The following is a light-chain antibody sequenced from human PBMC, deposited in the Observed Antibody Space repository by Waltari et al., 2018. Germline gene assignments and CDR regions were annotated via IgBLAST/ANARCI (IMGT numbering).Light chain of an antibody. CDR1: QAINSF. J-gene: IGKJ4*01. V-gene: IGKV1-9*01. CDR2: KAS. Sequence: DIQLTQSPSSLSASVGDRVTITCRASQAINSFLAWYQQKPGKGPKLLIYKASMLQSGVPSRFRRRGSGAEFTLTSSSLQPEDFGGYYCEQRNNYPLTFGGGTKVEIK. CDR3: EQRNNYPLT.